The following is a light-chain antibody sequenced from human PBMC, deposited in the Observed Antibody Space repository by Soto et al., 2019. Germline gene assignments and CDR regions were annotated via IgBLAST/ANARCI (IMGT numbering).Light chain of an antibody. CDR2: GNT. V-gene: IGLV1-40*01. CDR3: QSYDKSLRV. J-gene: IGLJ3*02. CDR1: TSNIGAGYD. Sequence: QLVLTQPPSVSGAPGQRVTISCTGSTSNIGAGYDVHWYQHLPGTAPKLLIYGNTNRPSGVPDRFSGSKSGSSASLTITGLQAEDEADYYCQSYDKSLRVFGGGTKVTVL.